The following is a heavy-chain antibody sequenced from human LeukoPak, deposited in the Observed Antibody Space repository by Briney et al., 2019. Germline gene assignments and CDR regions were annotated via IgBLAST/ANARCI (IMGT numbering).Heavy chain of an antibody. Sequence: QPGGSLSLSCAASGFTVSSNYMSWVRQAPGKGLEWVSVIYSGGSTYYADSVKGRFTISRDNSKNTLYLQMNSLRGEDTAVYYCARGLYDSSGYPQIDYWGQGTLVTVSS. V-gene: IGHV3-53*01. CDR3: ARGLYDSSGYPQIDY. CDR1: GFTVSSNY. CDR2: IYSGGST. J-gene: IGHJ4*02. D-gene: IGHD3-22*01.